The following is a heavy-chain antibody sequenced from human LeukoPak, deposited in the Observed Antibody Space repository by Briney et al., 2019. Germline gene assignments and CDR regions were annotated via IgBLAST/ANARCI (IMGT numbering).Heavy chain of an antibody. CDR1: GFTFSSYS. CDR2: ISSSSSSI. Sequence: GGSLRLSCAASGFTFSSYSMNWVRQAPGKGLEWIAYISSSSSSIYYADSVEGRFTISRDNAKDFLYLQMLSLRAEDTAVYYCARDRAGGAYHYDSSGYSSWGQGTLVTASS. CDR3: ARDRAGGAYHYDSSGYSS. J-gene: IGHJ5*02. V-gene: IGHV3-48*01. D-gene: IGHD3-22*01.